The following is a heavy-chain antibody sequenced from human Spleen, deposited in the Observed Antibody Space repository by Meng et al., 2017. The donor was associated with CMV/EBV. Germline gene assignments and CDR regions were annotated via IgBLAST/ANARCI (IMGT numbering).Heavy chain of an antibody. Sequence: ELQVVESGGGLVQPGGFLRLSCAASGFTVSSNYMSWVGQAPGKGLEWVSVIYSGGSTYYADSVKGRFTISRDNSKNTLYLQMNSLRAEDTAVYYCARGWSQQPILDYWGQGTLVTVSS. D-gene: IGHD6-13*01. V-gene: IGHV3-53*01. CDR3: ARGWSQQPILDY. CDR2: IYSGGST. J-gene: IGHJ4*02. CDR1: GFTVSSNY.